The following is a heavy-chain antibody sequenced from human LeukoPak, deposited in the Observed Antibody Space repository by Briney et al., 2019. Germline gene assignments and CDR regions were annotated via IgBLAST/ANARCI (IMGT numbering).Heavy chain of an antibody. Sequence: PGGSLSPSCAASGFDVSRYYMTLVRQPPGKGLEWVSVIYSDGSTYYADSVKGRFTVSRDNSKNTVYFQMNRLRAEDTAVYSCMDTAVGWGQGTLVTVSS. D-gene: IGHD5-18*01. CDR1: GFDVSRYY. V-gene: IGHV3-53*05. CDR2: IYSDGST. J-gene: IGHJ4*02. CDR3: MDTAVG.